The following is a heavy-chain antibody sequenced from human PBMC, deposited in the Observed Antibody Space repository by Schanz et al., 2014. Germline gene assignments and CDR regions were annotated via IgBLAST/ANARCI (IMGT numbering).Heavy chain of an antibody. Sequence: QVQLQESGPGLMKPSETLSLTCIVSGGSMTTYYWSWIRQPAGKGLEWIGRIHSSGSTDYNPSLKSRVTMSVDTSKNQFSLKLSSVTAADTAVYYCARARFTGYYMDVWGQGTAVTVSS. J-gene: IGHJ6*02. CDR2: IHSSGST. CDR1: GGSMTTYY. D-gene: IGHD3-9*01. V-gene: IGHV4-4*07. CDR3: ARARFTGYYMDV.